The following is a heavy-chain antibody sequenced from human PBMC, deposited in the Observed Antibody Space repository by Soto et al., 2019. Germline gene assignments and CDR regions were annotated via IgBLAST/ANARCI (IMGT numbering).Heavy chain of an antibody. V-gene: IGHV4-59*01. CDR1: GGSISSYY. CDR3: ARDKAYYGVDV. Sequence: PSETLSLTCTVSGGSISSYYWSWIRQPPGKGLEWIGYIYYSGSTNYNPSLKGRVTISVDTSKNQFSLKLNSVTAADTAVYYCARDKAYYGVDVWGQGTTVTVS. J-gene: IGHJ6*02. CDR2: IYYSGST.